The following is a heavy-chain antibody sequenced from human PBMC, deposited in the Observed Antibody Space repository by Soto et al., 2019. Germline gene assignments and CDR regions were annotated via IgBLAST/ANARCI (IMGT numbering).Heavy chain of an antibody. V-gene: IGHV4-31*03. CDR3: AREIGYCISTSCSGDGMDV. Sequence: QVQLQESGPGLVKPSQTLSLTCTVSGGSISSGGYYWSWIRQHPGKGLEWIGYIYYSGSTYYNPSLKRRVTISVDTSKNQFSLKLSSVTAADTAVYYCAREIGYCISTSCSGDGMDVWGQGTTVTVSS. D-gene: IGHD2-2*01. CDR1: GGSISSGGYY. CDR2: IYYSGST. J-gene: IGHJ6*02.